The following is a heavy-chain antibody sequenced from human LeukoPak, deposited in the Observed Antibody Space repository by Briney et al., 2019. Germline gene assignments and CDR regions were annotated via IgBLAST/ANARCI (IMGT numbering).Heavy chain of an antibody. D-gene: IGHD2-15*01. CDR2: IRSSGSTI. J-gene: IGHJ4*01. Sequence: PGGSLRLSYVASGFIFSNYEMNWVRQAPGKGLEWVSYIRSSGSTIYYSDSVQGRFTISRDNAKNSLYLQMNSLRAEDTGVYYCARGPRDPSGYCSRGTCSPTYEVWGHGTLVTVSS. V-gene: IGHV3-48*03. CDR3: ARGPRDPSGYCSRGTCSPTYEV. CDR1: GFIFSNYE.